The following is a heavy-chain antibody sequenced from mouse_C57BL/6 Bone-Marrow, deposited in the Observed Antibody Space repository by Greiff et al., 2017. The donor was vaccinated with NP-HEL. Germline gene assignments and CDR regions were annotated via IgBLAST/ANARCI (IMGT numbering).Heavy chain of an antibody. Sequence: QLQQSGPELVPPFSSFTLSFNSSFYAFSSSWMNWVKQRPGKGLEWIGRIYPGDGDTNYNGKFKGKATLTADKSSSTAYMQLSSLTSEDSAVYFCAILLAWFAYWGQGTLVTVSA. CDR1: FYAFSSSW. CDR2: IYPGDGDT. D-gene: IGHD1-1*01. V-gene: IGHV1-82*01. J-gene: IGHJ3*01. CDR3: AILLAWFAY.